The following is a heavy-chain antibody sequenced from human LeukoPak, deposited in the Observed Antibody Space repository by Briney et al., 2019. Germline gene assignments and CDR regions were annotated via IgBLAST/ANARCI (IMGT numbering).Heavy chain of an antibody. J-gene: IGHJ3*02. CDR2: ISSSSSYI. V-gene: IGHV3-21*01. D-gene: IGHD2-2*01. CDR3: ARDLSYCSSTSCPRAFDI. CDR1: GFTFSSYS. Sequence: GGSLRLSCAASGFTFSSYSMNWVRQAPGKGLEWVSSISSSSSYIYYADSVKGRFTIPRDNAKNSLYLQMNSLRAEDTAVYYCARDLSYCSSTSCPRAFDIWGQGTMVTVSS.